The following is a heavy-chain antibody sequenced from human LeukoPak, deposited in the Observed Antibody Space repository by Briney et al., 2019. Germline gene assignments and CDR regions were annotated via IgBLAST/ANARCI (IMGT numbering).Heavy chain of an antibody. CDR1: GFTFDDYA. V-gene: IGHV3-9*01. Sequence: PGGSLRLSCAASGFTFDDYAMHWVRQAPGKGLEWVSGISWNSGSIGYADSVKGRFTISRDNAKNSLYLQMNSLRAEDTALYYCAKDMSMDCSSTSCYGGDYWGQGTLVTVSS. CDR2: ISWNSGSI. CDR3: AKDMSMDCSSTSCYGGDY. J-gene: IGHJ4*02. D-gene: IGHD2-2*01.